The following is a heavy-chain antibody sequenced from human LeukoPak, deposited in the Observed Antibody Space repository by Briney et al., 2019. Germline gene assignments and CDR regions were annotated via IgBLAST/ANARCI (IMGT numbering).Heavy chain of an antibody. J-gene: IGHJ3*02. CDR1: RFTVSSNY. D-gene: IGHD3-22*01. CDR2: LYSDGTT. V-gene: IGHV3-66*02. CDR3: ARLYDRSAYGAFDI. Sequence: GGSLRLSCAASRFTVSSNYMGWVRQAPGKGLEWVSVLYSDGTTYYPDSVKGRFTISRDNSQNTLYLQLDSLRAEDTAVYYCARLYDRSAYGAFDIWGQGTMVTVSS.